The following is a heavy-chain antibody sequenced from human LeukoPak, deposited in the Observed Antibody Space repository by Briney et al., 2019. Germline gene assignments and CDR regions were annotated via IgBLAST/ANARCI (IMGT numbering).Heavy chain of an antibody. CDR3: ARGGEWELLSFDY. Sequence: ASVKVSCKASGYTFTSYAISWVRQAPGQGLEWMGWVSAYNGVTNYAQNFQGRVTMTTDTPTSTAYMELRSLRSEDTAVYYCARGGEWELLSFDYWGQGTLVTVSS. D-gene: IGHD1-26*01. J-gene: IGHJ4*02. CDR1: GYTFTSYA. CDR2: VSAYNGVT. V-gene: IGHV1-18*01.